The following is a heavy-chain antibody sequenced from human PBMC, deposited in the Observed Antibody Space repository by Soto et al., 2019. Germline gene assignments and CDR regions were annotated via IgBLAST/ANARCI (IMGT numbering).Heavy chain of an antibody. CDR1: GGTFSSYA. J-gene: IGHJ4*02. CDR3: ARAPAWCSCCSCPIDY. CDR2: LIPIFGTA. D-gene: IGHD2-15*01. Sequence: QVQLVQSGAEVKKPGSSVKVSCKASGGTFSSYAISWVRQAPGQGREWMGGLIPIFGTANYAQKLQGRVTITADESTSTAYMELSSLRAEGTAVYYCARAPAWCSCCSCPIDYWGQGTLVTVSS. V-gene: IGHV1-69*01.